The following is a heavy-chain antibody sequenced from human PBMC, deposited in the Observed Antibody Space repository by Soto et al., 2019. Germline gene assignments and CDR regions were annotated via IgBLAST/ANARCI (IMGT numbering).Heavy chain of an antibody. CDR1: GFTFSGYS. CDR3: ARDGHGASSDY. J-gene: IGHJ4*02. V-gene: IGHV3-48*01. CDR2: ISGSSTTI. Sequence: EVQLVESGGGLVQPGGSLRLSCAASGFTFSGYSLNWVRQAPGKGLEWVSYISGSSTTIYHADTVKGRFTVSRDNAKNSLYLQMNRMGAEGTAVYFCARDGHGASSDYLGQGTLVTVSS. D-gene: IGHD2-15*01.